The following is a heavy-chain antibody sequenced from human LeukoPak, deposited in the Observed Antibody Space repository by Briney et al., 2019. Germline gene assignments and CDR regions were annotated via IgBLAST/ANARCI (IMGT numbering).Heavy chain of an antibody. CDR3: ARGQGYFDWLLYSQDY. Sequence: GASVKVSCKASGYTFTGYYMHWVRQAPGQGLEWMGWINPNSGGTNYAQKFQGRVTMTRDTSINTAYMELSRLRSGDTAVYYCARGQGYFDWLLYSQDYWGQGTLVTVSS. D-gene: IGHD3-9*01. V-gene: IGHV1-2*02. CDR2: INPNSGGT. J-gene: IGHJ4*02. CDR1: GYTFTGYY.